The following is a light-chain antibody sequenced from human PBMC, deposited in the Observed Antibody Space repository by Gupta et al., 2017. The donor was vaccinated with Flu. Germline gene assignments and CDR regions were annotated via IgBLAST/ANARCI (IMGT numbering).Light chain of an antibody. Sequence: ITISCTGTSSNVGGYNYVSWYQHYPGKAPKVVIYDVTYRPSGVSDRFSGSKSGSTASLTISGLQAEDEADYYCGSYTDTNSLHVFGSGTKVTVL. CDR1: SSNVGGYNY. V-gene: IGLV2-14*03. CDR3: GSYTDTNSLHV. CDR2: DVT. J-gene: IGLJ1*01.